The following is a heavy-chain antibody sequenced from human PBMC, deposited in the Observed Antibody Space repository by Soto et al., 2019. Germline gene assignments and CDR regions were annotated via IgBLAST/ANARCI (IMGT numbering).Heavy chain of an antibody. CDR1: GGTFSSYA. V-gene: IGHV1-69*01. J-gene: IGHJ6*02. D-gene: IGHD3-9*01. CDR3: ARDGLRYFDWLLYYYYYGMDV. CDR2: FIPIFGTA. Sequence: QVQLVQSGAEGKKPGSSVKVSCKASGGTFSSYAISWVRQAPGQGLEWMGGFIPIFGTANYAQKFQGRVTITADESTSTAYMELSSLRSDDTAVYYCARDGLRYFDWLLYYYYYGMDVWGQGTTVTVSS.